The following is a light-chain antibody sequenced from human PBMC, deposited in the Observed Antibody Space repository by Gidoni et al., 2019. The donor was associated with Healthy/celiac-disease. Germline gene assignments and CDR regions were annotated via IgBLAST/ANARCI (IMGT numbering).Light chain of an antibody. Sequence: EIVLTQSPGTLSLSPGESATLSCRASQSVSNSYLSWYQQKPGKAPWLLIYGASSRATGIPDRFSGIGSGTDSTLTISRLEPEDFAVYYCQQYGSSPPITFGQGTRLEIK. CDR2: GAS. V-gene: IGKV3-20*01. CDR3: QQYGSSPPIT. CDR1: QSVSNSY. J-gene: IGKJ5*01.